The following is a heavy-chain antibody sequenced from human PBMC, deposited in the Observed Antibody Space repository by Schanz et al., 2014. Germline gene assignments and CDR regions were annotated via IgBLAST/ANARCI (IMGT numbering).Heavy chain of an antibody. CDR3: ARDHPHRGVTGYYNDV. Sequence: DVQLVESGGGLVQPGGSLRLSCAASGFTFSSYWMHWVRQVPGKGPVWVSRINGDGSSTLYADSVKGRFTISRDNAKNSLYLQMNSLRDEDTAVYYCARDHPHRGVTGYYNDVWGQGTSVTVSS. V-gene: IGHV3-74*01. CDR1: GFTFSSYW. D-gene: IGHD3-9*01. CDR2: INGDGSST. J-gene: IGHJ6*02.